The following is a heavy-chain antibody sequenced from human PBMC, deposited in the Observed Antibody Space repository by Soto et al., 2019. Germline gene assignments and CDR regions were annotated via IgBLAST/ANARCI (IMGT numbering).Heavy chain of an antibody. CDR3: ARRDHDFWSGYFYAY. CDR2: IYYSGST. V-gene: IGHV4-59*01. Sequence: PSETLSLTCTVSGGSISSYYWSWIRQPPGKGLEWIGYIYYSGSTNYNPSLKSRVTISVDTSKNQFSLKLSSVTAADTAVYYCARRDHDFWSGYFYAYWGQGTLVTVSS. D-gene: IGHD3-3*01. J-gene: IGHJ4*02. CDR1: GGSISSYY.